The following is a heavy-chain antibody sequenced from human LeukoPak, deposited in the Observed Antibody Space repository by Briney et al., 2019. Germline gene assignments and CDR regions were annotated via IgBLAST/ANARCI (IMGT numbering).Heavy chain of an antibody. V-gene: IGHV3-21*01. CDR1: GFTFSSYS. CDR3: ARDKGGYGDYD. Sequence: GGSLRLSCAASGFTFSSYSMNWVRQAPGKGLEWVSSISSSSSYIYYADSVKGRFTISRDNAKNSLYLQMNSLRAEDTAVYYCARDKGGYGDYDWGQGTLVTVSS. D-gene: IGHD4-17*01. J-gene: IGHJ4*02. CDR2: ISSSSSYI.